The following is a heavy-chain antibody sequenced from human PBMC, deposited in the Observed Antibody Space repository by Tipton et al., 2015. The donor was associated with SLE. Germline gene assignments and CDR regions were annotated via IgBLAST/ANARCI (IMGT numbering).Heavy chain of an antibody. CDR1: VYSISSSHW. D-gene: IGHD2-21*01. V-gene: IGHV4-28*05. Sequence: GLVKPSDTLSLTCNVSVYSISSSHWWGWIRQPPGKGLEWIGHIYYGGTIYYNPSLKSRVTMSIDTSKNQFSLKLSSVTAADTAVYYCARGIAQDYWGQGTLVTVSS. J-gene: IGHJ4*02. CDR2: IYYGGTI. CDR3: ARGIAQDY.